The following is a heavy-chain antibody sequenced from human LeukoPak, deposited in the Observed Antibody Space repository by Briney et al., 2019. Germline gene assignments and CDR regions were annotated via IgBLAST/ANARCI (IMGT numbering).Heavy chain of an antibody. CDR3: ASTGYSGSYYWFDP. J-gene: IGHJ5*02. CDR2: IYYSGST. D-gene: IGHD1-26*01. CDR1: GGSISSSSYY. V-gene: IGHV4-39*01. Sequence: SETLSLTCTVSGGSISSSSYYWGWIRQPPGKGLEWIRSIYYSGSTYYNPSLKSRVTISVDTSKNQFSLKLSSVTAADTAVYYCASTGYSGSYYWFDPWGQGTLVTVSS.